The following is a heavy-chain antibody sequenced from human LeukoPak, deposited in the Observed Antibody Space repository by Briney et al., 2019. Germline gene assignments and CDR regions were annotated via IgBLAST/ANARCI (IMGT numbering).Heavy chain of an antibody. D-gene: IGHD3-10*01. J-gene: IGHJ3*02. CDR2: ISAYNGNT. CDR3: ARGWFGQLRVAAFDI. Sequence: ASVKVSCKASGYTFTSYGISWVRQAPGQGLEWTGWISAYNGNTNYAQKLQGRVTMTTDTSTSTAYMELRSLRSDDTAVYYCARGWFGQLRVAAFDIWGQWTIVTVSS. CDR1: GYTFTSYG. V-gene: IGHV1-18*01.